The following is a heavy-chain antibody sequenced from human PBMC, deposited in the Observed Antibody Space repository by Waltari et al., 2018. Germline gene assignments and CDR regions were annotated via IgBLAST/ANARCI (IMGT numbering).Heavy chain of an antibody. D-gene: IGHD3-22*01. CDR2: INPNSGGT. V-gene: IGHV1-2*02. Sequence: QVQLVQSGAEVKKPGASVKVPCKASGSTFTGYDMHWVRQAPGQGLEWMGWINPNSGGTNYAQKFQGRVTMTRDTSISTAYMELSRLRSDDTAVYYCARIPYYYDSSGYEDYWGQGTLVTVSS. J-gene: IGHJ4*02. CDR3: ARIPYYYDSSGYEDY. CDR1: GSTFTGYD.